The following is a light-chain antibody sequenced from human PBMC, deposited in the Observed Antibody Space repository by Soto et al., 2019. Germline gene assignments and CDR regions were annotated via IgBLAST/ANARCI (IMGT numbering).Light chain of an antibody. J-gene: IGKJ1*01. CDR2: GAS. Sequence: EIVLTQSPGTLSLSPGERATLSCRASQSVSSSYLAWYQQKPGQAPRLLIYGASSRATGIPDRFSGSGSGTDFTLTISRLEPEDFAVYYCQQYGNPVWTFGQGTKVEIK. CDR1: QSVSSSY. V-gene: IGKV3-20*01. CDR3: QQYGNPVWT.